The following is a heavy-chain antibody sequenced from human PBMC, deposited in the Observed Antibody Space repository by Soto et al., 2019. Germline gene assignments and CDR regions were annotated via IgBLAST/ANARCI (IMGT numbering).Heavy chain of an antibody. CDR2: TLYRSNWSY. Sequence: SQTLSLTCAISGDSVSSNVVAWNWIRQSPSRGLEWLGRTLYRSNWSYDYASSVKGRISVNPDTSKNQFSLHLNSVTPDDTAVYYCAREAILKRFDYWSQGALVTVSS. J-gene: IGHJ4*02. V-gene: IGHV6-1*01. CDR1: GDSVSSNVVA. CDR3: AREAILKRFDY.